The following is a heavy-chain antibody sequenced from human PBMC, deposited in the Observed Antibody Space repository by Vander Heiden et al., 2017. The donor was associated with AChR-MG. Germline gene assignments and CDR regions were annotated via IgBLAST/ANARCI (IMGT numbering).Heavy chain of an antibody. V-gene: IGHV4-38-2*01. CDR2: IYHSGST. Sequence: QVQLQESGPGLVKPSETLSLTCAVSGYSISSGYYWGWIRQPPGKGLEWIGSIYHSGSTYYNPSLKSRVTISVDTSKNQFSLKLSSVTAADTAVYYCASLLSWEWFPGAFDYWGQGTLVTVSS. D-gene: IGHD3-3*01. CDR1: GYSISSGYY. J-gene: IGHJ4*02. CDR3: ASLLSWEWFPGAFDY.